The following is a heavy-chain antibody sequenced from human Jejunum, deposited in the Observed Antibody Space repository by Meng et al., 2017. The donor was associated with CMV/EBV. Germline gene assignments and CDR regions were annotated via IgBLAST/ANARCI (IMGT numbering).Heavy chain of an antibody. Sequence: ISGDSVSRNSGAWNWIRQSPSRGLEWLGKTYYRSTWYSEYAVSVRSRITINADTSKNQFSLQLNSVTPEDAAVYYCARSYAYAFDSWGQGTLVTVSS. CDR3: ARSYAYAFDS. CDR1: GDSVSRNSGA. D-gene: IGHD2-21*01. J-gene: IGHJ5*01. V-gene: IGHV6-1*01. CDR2: TYYRSTWYS.